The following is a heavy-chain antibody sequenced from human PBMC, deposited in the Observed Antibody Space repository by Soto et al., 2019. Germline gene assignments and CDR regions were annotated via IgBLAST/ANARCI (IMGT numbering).Heavy chain of an antibody. CDR3: ASEFGVAAAGSEGPY. D-gene: IGHD6-13*01. CDR1: GGAFSSYA. J-gene: IGHJ4*02. Sequence: SVKVSCKAAGGAFSSYAISWVRQAPGQGLEWMGGIIPIFGTANYAQKFQGRVTITADESTSTAYMELSSLRSEDTAVYYCASEFGVAAAGSEGPYWGQGTLVTVSS. CDR2: IIPIFGTA. V-gene: IGHV1-69*13.